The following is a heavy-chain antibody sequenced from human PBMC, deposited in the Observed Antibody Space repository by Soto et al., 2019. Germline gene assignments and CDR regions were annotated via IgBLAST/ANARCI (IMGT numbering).Heavy chain of an antibody. Sequence: QITLKESGPTLVTPAQTLTLTCDFSGFSLSTYHMGVAWIRQPPGTALEWLALIYWDDDTRYSPSLKDRLAIAKGTSSNLVVLPITNVAPGDTATYFCSHAGDYDLLTFDHWGPGTLVTFAS. J-gene: IGHJ4*02. CDR1: GFSLSTYHMG. CDR3: SHAGDYDLLTFDH. CDR2: IYWDDDT. D-gene: IGHD4-17*01. V-gene: IGHV2-5*02.